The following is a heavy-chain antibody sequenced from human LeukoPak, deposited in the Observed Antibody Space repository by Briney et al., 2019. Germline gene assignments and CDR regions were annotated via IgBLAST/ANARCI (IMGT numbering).Heavy chain of an antibody. J-gene: IGHJ4*02. CDR2: ISGSGGST. D-gene: IGHD2-2*01. CDR3: AKVSQGYCSSTSCYDFDY. Sequence: AGGSLRLSCAASGFTFSSYAMSWVRQAPGKGLEWVSAISGSGGSTYYADSVKGRFTISRDNSKNTLYLQMNSLRAEDTAVYYCAKVSQGYCSSTSCYDFDYWGQGTLVTVSS. CDR1: GFTFSSYA. V-gene: IGHV3-23*01.